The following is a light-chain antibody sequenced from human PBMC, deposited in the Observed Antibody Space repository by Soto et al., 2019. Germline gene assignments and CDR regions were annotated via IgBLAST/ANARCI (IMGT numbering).Light chain of an antibody. CDR1: QSLLYFSDNKNY. Sequence: IVMTQSPDSLAVSLGERATINCESSQSLLYFSDNKNYLTWYQQKPGQPPKLLIYWASTREFGVPDRFSGSGSGTDFTLTISSLQAEDVAVYYCQQYYSTPRTFGHGTKVDIK. J-gene: IGKJ1*01. CDR2: WAS. V-gene: IGKV4-1*01. CDR3: QQYYSTPRT.